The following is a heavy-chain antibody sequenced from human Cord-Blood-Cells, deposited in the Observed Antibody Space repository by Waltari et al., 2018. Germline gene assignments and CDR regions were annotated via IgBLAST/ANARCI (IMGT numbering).Heavy chain of an antibody. J-gene: IGHJ4*02. CDR3: AREVTYYFDY. D-gene: IGHD3-16*01. CDR1: GFTFGSYA. Sequence: QVQLVESGGGVVQPGRSLRLSCAASGFTFGSYAMHWVRQATDKGLEWVAVISYDGSNKYYADSVKGRFTISRDNSKNTLYLQMNSLRAEDTAVYYCAREVTYYFDYWGQGTLVTVSS. V-gene: IGHV3-30*04. CDR2: ISYDGSNK.